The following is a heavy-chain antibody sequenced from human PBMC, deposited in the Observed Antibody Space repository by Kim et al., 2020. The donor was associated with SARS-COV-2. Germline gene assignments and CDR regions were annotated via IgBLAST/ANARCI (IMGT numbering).Heavy chain of an antibody. V-gene: IGHV1-8*01. D-gene: IGHD2-2*01. Sequence: ASVKVSCKASGYTFTSYDINWVRQATGQGLEWMGWMNPNSGNTGYAQKFQGRVTMTRNTSISTAYMELSSLRSEDTAVYYCARGWRYCSSTSCRRGVYYYYGMDVWGQGTTVTVSS. CDR2: MNPNSGNT. CDR1: GYTFTSYD. J-gene: IGHJ6*02. CDR3: ARGWRYCSSTSCRRGVYYYYGMDV.